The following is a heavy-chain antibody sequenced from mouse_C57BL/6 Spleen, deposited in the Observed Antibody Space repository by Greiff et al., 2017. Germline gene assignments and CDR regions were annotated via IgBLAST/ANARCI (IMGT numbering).Heavy chain of an antibody. V-gene: IGHV1-80*01. D-gene: IGHD2-1*01. CDR2: LYPGDGDT. Sequence: VQLQQSGAELVKPGASVKISCKASGYAFSSYWMNWVKQRPGKGLEWIGQLYPGDGDTNYNGKFKGKATLTADKSSSTAYMQLSSLTSEDSAVYFCARSNYGNYPYYAMDYWGQGTSVTVSS. J-gene: IGHJ4*01. CDR3: ARSNYGNYPYYAMDY. CDR1: GYAFSSYW.